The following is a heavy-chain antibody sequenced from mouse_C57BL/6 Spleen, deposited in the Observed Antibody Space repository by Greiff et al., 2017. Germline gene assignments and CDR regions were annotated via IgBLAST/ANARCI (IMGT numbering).Heavy chain of an antibody. V-gene: IGHV1-50*01. CDR1: GYTFTSYW. CDR2: IDPSDSYT. J-gene: IGHJ3*01. CDR3: ATGAGAY. D-gene: IGHD4-1*01. Sequence: VQLQQPGAELVKPGASVKLSCKASGYTFTSYWMQWVKQRPGQGLEWIGEIDPSDSYTNYNPKFKGKATLTVDTSSSTAYMQLSSLTSEDSAVYYCATGAGAYWGQGTLVTVSA.